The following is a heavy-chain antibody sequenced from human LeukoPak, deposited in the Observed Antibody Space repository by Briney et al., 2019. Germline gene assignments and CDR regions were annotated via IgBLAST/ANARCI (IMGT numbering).Heavy chain of an antibody. J-gene: IGHJ4*02. V-gene: IGHV6-1*01. CDR3: ARTYGGNCDY. D-gene: IGHD4-23*01. CDR2: TYFRSKWYN. CDR1: GDSVSSNNAA. Sequence: SQTLSLTCAISGDSVSSNNAAWNWIRQSPSRGFEWLGRTYFRSKWYNDYAASVKSRITVNPDTSKHHFSLQLSSVTPEDTAVYSCARTYGGNCDYWGQGTLVTVSS.